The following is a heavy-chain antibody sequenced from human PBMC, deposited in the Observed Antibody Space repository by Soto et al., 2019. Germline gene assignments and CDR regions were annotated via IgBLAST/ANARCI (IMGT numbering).Heavy chain of an antibody. CDR3: ARVDYAPRFLH. Sequence: QVQLQQWGPGLLKPSETLSLTCAVYGGSFSGHYWSWIRQPPGEGLEWIGEINHSGSTNYIPSFKSRVTISIDTSTNQFYLKVNSVTAADTAVDFGARVDYAPRFLHGGRGPLVTVSS. D-gene: IGHD4-17*01. CDR1: GGSFSGHY. CDR2: INHSGST. V-gene: IGHV4-34*02. J-gene: IGHJ1*01.